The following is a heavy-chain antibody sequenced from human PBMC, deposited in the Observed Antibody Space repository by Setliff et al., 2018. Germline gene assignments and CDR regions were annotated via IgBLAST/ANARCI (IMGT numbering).Heavy chain of an antibody. J-gene: IGHJ4*02. D-gene: IGHD6-13*01. CDR3: ATQTAAYYFDY. Sequence: GASVKVSCKASGYTFTGPYMHWVRQAPGQGLEWMGWINPDTGYSKYAQKFRGRVTLTRDTSLTTAYMELRSLTSDDTAVYYCATQTAAYYFDYWGQGALVTVSS. V-gene: IGHV1-2*02. CDR1: GYTFTGPY. CDR2: INPDTGYS.